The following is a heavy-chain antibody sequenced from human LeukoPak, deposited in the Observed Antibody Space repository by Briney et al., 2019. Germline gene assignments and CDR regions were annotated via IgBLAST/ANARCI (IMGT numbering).Heavy chain of an antibody. CDR3: AREGTAAGTARSFDY. V-gene: IGHV4-4*07. CDR2: IYTSGST. J-gene: IGHJ4*02. CDR1: GGSISSYY. D-gene: IGHD6-13*01. Sequence: PSETLSLTCTVSGGSISSYYWSWIRQPAGKGLEWIGRIYTSGSTNYNPSLKSRVTMSVDTSKNQSSLKLSSVTAADTAVYYCAREGTAAGTARSFDYWGQGTLVTVSS.